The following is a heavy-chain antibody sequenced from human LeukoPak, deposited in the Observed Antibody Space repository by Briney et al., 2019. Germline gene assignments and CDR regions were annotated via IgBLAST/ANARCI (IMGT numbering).Heavy chain of an antibody. CDR1: GFTFGDYA. CDR2: IRSKVYGGTP. CDR3: TRDQTPYY. J-gene: IGHJ4*02. Sequence: GRSLRLSCTSSGFTFGDYAMTWVRQAPGKGLEWVGFIRSKVYGGTPEYAASVKGRFTISRDDSKGIAYLQMNSLKTEDTAVYYCTRDQTPYYWGQGTLVTVSS. V-gene: IGHV3-49*04.